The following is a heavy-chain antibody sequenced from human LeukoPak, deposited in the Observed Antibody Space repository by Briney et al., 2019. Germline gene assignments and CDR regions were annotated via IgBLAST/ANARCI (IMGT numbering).Heavy chain of an antibody. Sequence: SETLSLTCTVSGGSINSSNYYWAWIRQTPGKGLEWIGSIFHSGSTYYNPSLKRRLTISLDASKGRFSLKLSSLIVADTAVYFCARHSPPNSSDFYQYYGMDVWGQGTTVTVSS. D-gene: IGHD2/OR15-2a*01. V-gene: IGHV4-39*01. CDR2: IFHSGST. CDR1: GGSINSSNYY. CDR3: ARHSPPNSSDFYQYYGMDV. J-gene: IGHJ6*02.